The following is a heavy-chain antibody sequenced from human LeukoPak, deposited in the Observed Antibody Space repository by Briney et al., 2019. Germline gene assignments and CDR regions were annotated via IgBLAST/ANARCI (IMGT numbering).Heavy chain of an antibody. CDR3: AIKRYLGYCSSTSCSRVGAFDI. D-gene: IGHD2-2*01. CDR2: IYYTGST. Sequence: SETLSLTCAVSGGSISSSTYYWGWIRQPPGKGLEWIGNIYYTGSTYYNPSLKSRVTISVDTSKNQFSLKLSSVTAADTAVYYCAIKRYLGYCSSTSCSRVGAFDIWGQGTMVTVSS. CDR1: GGSISSSTYY. J-gene: IGHJ3*02. V-gene: IGHV4-39*07.